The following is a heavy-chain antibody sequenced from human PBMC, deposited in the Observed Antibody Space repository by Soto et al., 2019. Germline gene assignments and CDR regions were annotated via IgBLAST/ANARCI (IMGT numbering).Heavy chain of an antibody. D-gene: IGHD2-2*01. CDR3: ARVNARYRNYYYYGMDV. CDR2: IIPIFGTA. Sequence: QVQLVQSGAEVKKPGSSGKVSCKASGGTFSSYAISWVRQAPGQGLEWMGGIIPIFGTANYAQKFQGRVTITADESTSTAYMELSSLRSEDTAVYYCARVNARYRNYYYYGMDVWGQGTTVTVSS. J-gene: IGHJ6*02. CDR1: GGTFSSYA. V-gene: IGHV1-69*12.